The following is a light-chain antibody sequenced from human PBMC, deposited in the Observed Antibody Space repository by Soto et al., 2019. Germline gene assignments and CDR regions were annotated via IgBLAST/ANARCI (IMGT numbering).Light chain of an antibody. V-gene: IGKV3-20*01. J-gene: IGKJ1*01. CDR3: QQYGSSPWT. CDR2: GAS. CDR1: QSVSSPY. Sequence: EIVLTQSPGTLSLSPGERATLSCRASQSVSSPYLAGYQQKPGQAPRLPVYGASSRAAGIPDRLTGRGSGTNFTLTISRLEPEEFAVYYCQQYGSSPWTFGQGTKVEIK.